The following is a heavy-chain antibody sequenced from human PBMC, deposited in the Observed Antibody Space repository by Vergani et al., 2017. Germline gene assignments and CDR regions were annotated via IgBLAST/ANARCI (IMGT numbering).Heavy chain of an antibody. CDR2: ISSSSSYI. J-gene: IGHJ6*02. CDR3: ARVGRSREYYYGMDV. Sequence: EVQLVESGGGLVKPGGSLRLSCAASGFTFSSYSMNWVRQAPGKGLEWVSSISSSSSYIYYADSVKGRFTISRDNAKNSLYLQMNSLRAEDTALYYCARVGRSREYYYGMDVWGQGTTVTVSS. V-gene: IGHV3-21*04. D-gene: IGHD1-26*01. CDR1: GFTFSSYS.